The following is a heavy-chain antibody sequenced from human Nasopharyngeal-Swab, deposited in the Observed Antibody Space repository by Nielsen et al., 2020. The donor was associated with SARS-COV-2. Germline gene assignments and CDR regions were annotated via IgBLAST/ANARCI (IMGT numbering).Heavy chain of an antibody. CDR2: IYYSGST. CDR1: GGFINSYY. V-gene: IGHV4-59*01. CDR3: ARDTVHYGMDV. Sequence: SETLSLTCTVSGGFINSYYWSWIRQPPRRGLEWIGYIYYSGSTNYNPSLKSRVTISLDTSKNQFSLKLTSVTAADTAVYYCARDTVHYGMDVWGQGTTVTASS. J-gene: IGHJ6*02. D-gene: IGHD4-11*01.